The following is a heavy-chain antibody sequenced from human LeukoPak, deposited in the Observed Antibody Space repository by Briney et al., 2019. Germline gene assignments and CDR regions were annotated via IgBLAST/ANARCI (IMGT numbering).Heavy chain of an antibody. Sequence: SETLSLTCSVSGGSISGNYWSWLRQPAGKGLEWIGRMSNSGSTNYNPFLKSRVTMSVDTAKNQFSLKLSSVTAADTAVYYCARASRGSFYYFDYWGQGTLVTVSS. CDR2: MSNSGST. CDR1: GGSISGNY. D-gene: IGHD3-22*01. J-gene: IGHJ4*02. V-gene: IGHV4-4*07. CDR3: ARASRGSFYYFDY.